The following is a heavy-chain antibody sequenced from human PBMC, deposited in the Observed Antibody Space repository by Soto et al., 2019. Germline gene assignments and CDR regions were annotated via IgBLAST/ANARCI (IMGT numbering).Heavy chain of an antibody. CDR1: GFTFSSYS. CDR3: AKDRGGDCPDNSCYFGADY. J-gene: IGHJ4*01. CDR2: ISDTGSSH. V-gene: IGHV3-30*18. Sequence: GGSLRLSCVGSGFTFSSYSMHWVRQAPGKGLECVAVISDTGSSHYYAASVEGRFTISRENSKNTLSLHMDRLRVEDTAVYYCAKDRGGDCPDNSCYFGADYWGHGTPVTFSS. D-gene: IGHD2-2*01.